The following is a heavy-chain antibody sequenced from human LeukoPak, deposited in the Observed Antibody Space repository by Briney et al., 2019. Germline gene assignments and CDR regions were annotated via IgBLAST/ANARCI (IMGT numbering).Heavy chain of an antibody. D-gene: IGHD1-26*01. Sequence: GGSLRLSCAASGFTFSSYTMNWVRQPPGKGLEWVSNIGTSSTTIYYADSVKGRFTISRDNSKNTLYLQMNSLRAEDTAVYYCANCDDSGSYYGVDYWGQGTLVTVSS. CDR1: GFTFSSYT. CDR2: IGTSSTTI. V-gene: IGHV3-48*01. CDR3: ANCDDSGSYYGVDY. J-gene: IGHJ4*02.